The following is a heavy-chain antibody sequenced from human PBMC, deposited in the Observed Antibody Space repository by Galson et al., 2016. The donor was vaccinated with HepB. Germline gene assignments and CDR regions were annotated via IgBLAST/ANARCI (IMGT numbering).Heavy chain of an antibody. CDR2: IRADGNLQ. D-gene: IGHD3-16*01. J-gene: IGHJ4*01. Sequence: SLRLSCAASGFEIRNSWMSWVRQVSGRGLEYVANIRADGNLQHYADSVKGRFTISRDNAQNSLFLQMNSLRAVDTAVYYCTIGAWLDYWGHGALVTVSS. V-gene: IGHV3-7*03. CDR1: GFEIRNSW. CDR3: TIGAWLDY.